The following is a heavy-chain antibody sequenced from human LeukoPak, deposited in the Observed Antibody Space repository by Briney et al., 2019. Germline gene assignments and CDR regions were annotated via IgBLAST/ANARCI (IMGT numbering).Heavy chain of an antibody. D-gene: IGHD1-26*01. CDR1: GGSISGQY. Sequence: SETLSLTCSVSGGSISGQYWSWIRQPAGKGLEWIGRIHSSGSTNYNPSLKSRVTISVDTSKNQFSLKLSAVTAADKAVYYCAREGGTYFFDYWGQGTLVTVSS. J-gene: IGHJ4*02. V-gene: IGHV4-4*07. CDR3: AREGGTYFFDY. CDR2: IHSSGST.